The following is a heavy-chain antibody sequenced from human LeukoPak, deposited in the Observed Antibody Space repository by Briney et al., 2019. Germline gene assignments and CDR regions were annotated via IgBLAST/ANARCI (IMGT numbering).Heavy chain of an antibody. CDR2: ISGSGGST. J-gene: IGHJ3*02. Sequence: GGSLRLSCAASGFTFSSYAMSWVRQAPGKGLEWVSTISGSGGSTYYADSVKGRFTISRDNSKNTLYLQMNSLRAEDTAVYYCAKRADLASRGYYYGEEPDAFDIWGQGTMVTLSS. D-gene: IGHD3-22*01. V-gene: IGHV3-23*01. CDR1: GFTFSSYA. CDR3: AKRADLASRGYYYGEEPDAFDI.